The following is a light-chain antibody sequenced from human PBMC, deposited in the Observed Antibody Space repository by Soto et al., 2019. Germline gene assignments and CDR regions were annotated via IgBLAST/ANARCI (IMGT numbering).Light chain of an antibody. Sequence: QSALTHPASVSGSPGPSITISCTGTSSDVGGYNYVSWYQQHPGKAHNLMIYEVSNRTSGVPNRFSGSKSGNTASLTISGLQDEDEADYYCSSYTSSTTRVFGGGTKLTVL. V-gene: IGLV2-14*01. J-gene: IGLJ3*02. CDR3: SSYTSSTTRV. CDR1: SSDVGGYNY. CDR2: EVS.